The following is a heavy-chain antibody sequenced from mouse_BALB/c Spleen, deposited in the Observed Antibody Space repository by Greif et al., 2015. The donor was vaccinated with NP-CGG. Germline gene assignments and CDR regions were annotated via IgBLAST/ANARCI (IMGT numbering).Heavy chain of an antibody. V-gene: IGHV14-4*02. CDR3: NDGYDWYFDV. CDR1: GFNIKDYY. Sequence: VQLKQSGAELVRSGASVKLSCTASGFNIKDYYMHWVKQRPEQGLEWIGWIDPENGDTEYAPKFQGKATMTADTSSNTAYLQFSSLTSEDTAVYYCNDGYDWYFDVWGAGTTVTVSS. D-gene: IGHD2-2*01. J-gene: IGHJ1*01. CDR2: IDPENGDT.